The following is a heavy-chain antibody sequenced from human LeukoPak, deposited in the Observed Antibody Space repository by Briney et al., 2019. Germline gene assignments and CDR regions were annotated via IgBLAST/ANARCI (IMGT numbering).Heavy chain of an antibody. J-gene: IGHJ4*02. V-gene: IGHV3-23*01. CDR3: ARLMGEDIVVVPAAMPDY. CDR1: GFTFSSYA. D-gene: IGHD2-2*01. CDR2: ISGSGSST. Sequence: GGSLRLSCAASGFTFSSYAMSWVRQAPGKGLEWVSAISGSGSSTYYTDSVKGRFTISRDNAKNSLYLQMNSLRAEDTAVYYCARLMGEDIVVVPAAMPDYWGQGTLVTVSS.